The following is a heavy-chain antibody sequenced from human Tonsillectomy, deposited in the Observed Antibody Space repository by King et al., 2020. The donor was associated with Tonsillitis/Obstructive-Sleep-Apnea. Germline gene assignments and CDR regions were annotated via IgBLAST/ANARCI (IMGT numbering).Heavy chain of an antibody. CDR3: ARESYYDFWGGYYPSNWFDP. CDR2: ISAYNGNT. V-gene: IGHV1-18*01. Sequence: QLVQSGAEVKKPGASVKVSCKASGYTFTSYGISWVRQAPGQGLEWMGWISAYNGNTNYAQKLQGRVTMTTDTSTSTAYMELRSLRSDDTAVYYCARESYYDFWGGYYPSNWFDPWGQGTLVTVSS. CDR1: GYTFTSYG. D-gene: IGHD3-3*01. J-gene: IGHJ5*02.